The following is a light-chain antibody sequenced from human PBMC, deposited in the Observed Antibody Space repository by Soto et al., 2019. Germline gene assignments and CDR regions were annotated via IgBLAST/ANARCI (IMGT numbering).Light chain of an antibody. CDR3: MQALQTPPT. J-gene: IGKJ5*01. CDR2: LGS. Sequence: ILMTQSPLSLPVTHGEPASISCRSSQTLLQSNGYNYLDWYLQKPGQSPQLLIYLGSNRASGVPDRFSGSGSGTDFTLKISRVEAEDVGVYYCMQALQTPPTFGHGTRLEIK. CDR1: QTLLQSNGYNY. V-gene: IGKV2-28*01.